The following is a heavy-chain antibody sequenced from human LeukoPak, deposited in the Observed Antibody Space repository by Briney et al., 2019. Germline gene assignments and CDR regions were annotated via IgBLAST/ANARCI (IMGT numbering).Heavy chain of an antibody. D-gene: IGHD2-2*03. CDR3: ARGHGYYYYMDV. Sequence: ASGKVACTSSGYRFSRYGIDWVRQGPGQGHEWVGWVSVFNGLTKYAQKLQGRVTVTTEIYTDTSYMKLRSLRSDDTGVYYCARGHGYYYYMDVWGKGTTVIVSS. J-gene: IGHJ6*03. CDR2: VSVFNGLT. V-gene: IGHV1-18*01. CDR1: GYRFSRYG.